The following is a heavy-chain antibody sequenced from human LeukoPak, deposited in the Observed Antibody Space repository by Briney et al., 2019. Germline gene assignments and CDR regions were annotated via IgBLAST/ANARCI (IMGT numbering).Heavy chain of an antibody. CDR1: GYTFTSYY. CDR3: ARDVTMVRGIDWFDP. J-gene: IGHJ5*02. D-gene: IGHD3-10*01. Sequence: ASVKVSCKASGYTFTSYYMHWVRQAPGQGLEWMGIINPSGGSTSYAQKFQGRVTMTRDTSTSTVYMELSSLRSEDTAVYYCARDVTMVRGIDWFDPLGPGNPGHRLL. V-gene: IGHV1-46*01. CDR2: INPSGGST.